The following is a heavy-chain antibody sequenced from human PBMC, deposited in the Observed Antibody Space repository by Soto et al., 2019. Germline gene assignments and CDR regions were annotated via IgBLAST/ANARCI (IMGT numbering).Heavy chain of an antibody. V-gene: IGHV2-5*01. CDR2: IYWSGDE. Sequence: QGTLKESGPPLVKPTQTLTLTFSFSGFSLSTSGVGVGCIRQSPGKAPEWLALIYWSGDEHYRPSLKSRLSIIKDTSKNHVVLIMSDMDPVDTATYYCARGLATLPVFAFDIWGQGTMVTVSS. J-gene: IGHJ3*02. D-gene: IGHD6-6*01. CDR3: ARGLATLPVFAFDI. CDR1: GFSLSTSGVG.